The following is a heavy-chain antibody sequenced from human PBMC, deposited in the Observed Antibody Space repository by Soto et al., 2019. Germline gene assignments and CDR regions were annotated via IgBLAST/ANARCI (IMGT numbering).Heavy chain of an antibody. CDR3: GRGGSDSPMAPCY. V-gene: IGHV3-74*01. CDR2: MNPDGSAT. D-gene: IGHD5-18*01. Sequence: GGSLRLSCAASGFTFSSYWMHWVRKAPGKGLVWVSRMNPDGSATNYADSVKGRFTISRDNAKNTLYLQMNSLRAEDTAVFYCGRGGSDSPMAPCYWGQGTLVTVSS. J-gene: IGHJ4*02. CDR1: GFTFSSYW.